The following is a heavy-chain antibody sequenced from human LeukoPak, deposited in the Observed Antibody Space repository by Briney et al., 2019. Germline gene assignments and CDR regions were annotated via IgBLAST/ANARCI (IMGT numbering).Heavy chain of an antibody. CDR3: VRDGGTSVTTWFDN. V-gene: IGHV6-1*01. D-gene: IGHD4-17*01. CDR2: TYYRSKWYN. Sequence: SQTLSLTCASSGDSVSSNNSACNCIRQSPSRGLEWLGRTYYRSKWYNDYAVSVESRITIDPDASKNQFSLQLNSVTPEDSAVYYCVRDGGTSVTTWFDNWGEGTLVTVSS. CDR1: GDSVSSNNSA. J-gene: IGHJ4*02.